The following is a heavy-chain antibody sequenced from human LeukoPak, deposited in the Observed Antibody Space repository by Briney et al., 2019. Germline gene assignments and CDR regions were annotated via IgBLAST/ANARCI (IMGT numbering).Heavy chain of an antibody. D-gene: IGHD2-2*01. CDR3: ARSGYLGPDY. J-gene: IGHJ4*02. CDR2: ISSSGSTI. CDR1: GFXFSSYE. V-gene: IGHV3-48*03. Sequence: GGSLRLSCAASGFXFSSYEMNWVRQAPGKGLEWVSYISSSGSTIYSADSVKGRFTISRDNAKNSLYLQMNSLRADDTAVYYCARSGYLGPDYWGQGTAVTVSS.